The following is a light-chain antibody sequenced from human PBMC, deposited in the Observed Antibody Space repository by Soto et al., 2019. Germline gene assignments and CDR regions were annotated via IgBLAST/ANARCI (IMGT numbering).Light chain of an antibody. V-gene: IGLV2-14*03. Sequence: QSALTQPASVSGSPGQSITISCTGTSSDVGAYIFVSWYQQHPGKAPKLMIYDIINRPSGVSNRFSGSKSGNTASLTISGLQAEDEADYYCVSFTISRSYVFGTGTKVTVL. CDR3: VSFTISRSYV. J-gene: IGLJ1*01. CDR1: SSDVGAYIF. CDR2: DII.